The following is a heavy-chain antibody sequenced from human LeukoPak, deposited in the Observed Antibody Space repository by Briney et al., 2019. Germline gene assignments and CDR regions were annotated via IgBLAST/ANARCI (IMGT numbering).Heavy chain of an antibody. V-gene: IGHV3-30*02. Sequence: PGGSLRLSCAASGFTFSSYGMHWVRQAPGKGLEWVAFIRYDGSNKYYAVSVKGRFTISRDNSKNTLYLQMNSLRAEDTAVYYCAKDCTDIVVVPAALCYWGQGTLVTVSS. J-gene: IGHJ4*02. CDR2: IRYDGSNK. CDR1: GFTFSSYG. CDR3: AKDCTDIVVVPAALCY. D-gene: IGHD2-2*01.